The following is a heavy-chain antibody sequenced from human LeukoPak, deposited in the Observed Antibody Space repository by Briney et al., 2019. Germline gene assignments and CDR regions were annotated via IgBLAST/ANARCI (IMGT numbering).Heavy chain of an antibody. Sequence: GGSLRLSCAASGFTFSSYWMHWVRQAPGKGLVWVSRINSDGSSTSYADSVKGRFTISRDNAKNTLYLQMNSLRAEDTAVYYCARGMYNWNCVDYWGQGTLVTVSS. V-gene: IGHV3-74*01. D-gene: IGHD1-7*01. CDR2: INSDGSST. CDR1: GFTFSSYW. J-gene: IGHJ4*02. CDR3: ARGMYNWNCVDY.